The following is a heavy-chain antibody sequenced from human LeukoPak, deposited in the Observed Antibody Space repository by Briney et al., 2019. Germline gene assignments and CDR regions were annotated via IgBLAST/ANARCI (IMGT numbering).Heavy chain of an antibody. D-gene: IGHD1-1*01. Sequence: PSETLSLTCSVSGGSISGSTYYWGWIRQPPGKGLEWIGSIFDTGTTYFNPSLKSRVTISVDTSKNQFSLRLNSVTAADTAAYYCARHALIISISTYNWFDPWGRGTLVTVSS. V-gene: IGHV4-39*01. CDR1: GGSISGSTYY. J-gene: IGHJ5*02. CDR3: ARHALIISISTYNWFDP. CDR2: IFDTGTT.